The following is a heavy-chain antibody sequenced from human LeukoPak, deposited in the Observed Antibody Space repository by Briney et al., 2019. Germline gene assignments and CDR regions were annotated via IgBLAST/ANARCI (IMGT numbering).Heavy chain of an antibody. CDR3: ARTLYYYDSSGSFDY. J-gene: IGHJ4*02. CDR1: GYTLTSYY. CDR2: INPSGGST. D-gene: IGHD3-22*01. V-gene: IGHV1-46*01. Sequence: ASVKVSCKASGYTLTSYYMHWVRQAPGQGLEWMGIINPSGGSTSYAQKFQGRVTMTRDTSTSTVYMELSSLRSEDTAVYYCARTLYYYDSSGSFDYWGQGTLVTVSS.